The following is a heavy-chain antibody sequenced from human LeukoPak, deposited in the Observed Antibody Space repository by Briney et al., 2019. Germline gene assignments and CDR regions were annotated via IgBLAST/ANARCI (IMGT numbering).Heavy chain of an antibody. CDR1: GFTFSSYW. Sequence: GGSLRLSCAASGFTFSSYWMSWVRQAPGKGLEWVANIKQDGSEKYYVDSVKGRFTISRDNAKNSLYLQMNSLRAEDTAVYYCARDSRYYYYYYMDVWDKGTTVTVSS. CDR2: IKQDGSEK. D-gene: IGHD2-2*01. V-gene: IGHV3-7*01. J-gene: IGHJ6*03. CDR3: ARDSRYYYYYYMDV.